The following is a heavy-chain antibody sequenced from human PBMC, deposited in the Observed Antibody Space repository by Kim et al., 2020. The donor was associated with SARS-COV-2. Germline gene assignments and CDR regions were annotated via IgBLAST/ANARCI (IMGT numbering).Heavy chain of an antibody. V-gene: IGHV3-48*03. D-gene: IGHD6-13*01. Sequence: GRFTISRDNAKNSLYLQMNSLRAEDTAVYYCARDRGSSWYSYYYYYGMDVWGQGTTVTVSS. CDR3: ARDRGSSWYSYYYYYGMDV. J-gene: IGHJ6*02.